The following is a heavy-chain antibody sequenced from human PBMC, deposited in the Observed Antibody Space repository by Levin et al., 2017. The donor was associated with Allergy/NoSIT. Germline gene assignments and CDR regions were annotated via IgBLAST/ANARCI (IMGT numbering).Heavy chain of an antibody. CDR3: AGEPNSPYYYHYGLDV. D-gene: IGHD2/OR15-2a*01. Sequence: PSETLSLTCTVSGGSISDDSYYWAWVRQPPGKGLEWVGSIYYDGSAYYNPSLKTRLTISVDTSKNQFSLRVNSVIAAATAVYYCAGEPNSPYYYHYGLDVWGPGTTVTVSS. V-gene: IGHV4-39*07. CDR1: GGSISDDSYY. J-gene: IGHJ6*02. CDR2: IYYDGSA.